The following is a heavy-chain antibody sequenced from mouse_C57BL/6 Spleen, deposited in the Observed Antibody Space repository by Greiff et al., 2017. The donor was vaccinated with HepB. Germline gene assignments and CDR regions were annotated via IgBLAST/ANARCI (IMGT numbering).Heavy chain of an antibody. CDR3: ARRQQDSSFAY. Sequence: QVTLKESGPGILQSSQTLSLTCSFSGFSLSTSGMGVSWIRQPSGKGLEWLAHIYWDDDKRYNPSLKSRLTISKDTSRNQVFLKITSVDTADTATYYCARRQQDSSFAYWGQGTLVTVSA. CDR2: IYWDDDK. J-gene: IGHJ3*01. D-gene: IGHD6-1*01. V-gene: IGHV8-12*01. CDR1: GFSLSTSGMG.